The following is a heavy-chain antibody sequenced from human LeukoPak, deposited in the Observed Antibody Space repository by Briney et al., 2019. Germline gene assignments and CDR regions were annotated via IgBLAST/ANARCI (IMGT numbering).Heavy chain of an antibody. D-gene: IGHD5-12*01. V-gene: IGHV3-30-3*01. CDR3: VRDLIGSGYAFDY. CDR1: GFTFSSYA. CDR2: ISYDGSNK. Sequence: PGRSLRLSCAASGFTFSSYAMHWVRQAPGKGLEWVAVISYDGSNKYYADSVKGRFTISRDNSKNTLYLQMNSLRAEDTAVYYCVRDLIGSGYAFDYWGQGALVTVSS. J-gene: IGHJ4*02.